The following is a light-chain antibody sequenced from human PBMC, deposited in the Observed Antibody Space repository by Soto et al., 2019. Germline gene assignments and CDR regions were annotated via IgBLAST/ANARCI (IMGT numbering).Light chain of an antibody. CDR2: DVS. Sequence: QSVLTQPASVSGSPGQSITISCTGTSSDVGGYNYVSWYQQHPGKAPKLMIYDVSNRPSGVSNRFSGSKSRNTASLTISGLQAEDEADYYCSSYTSSSTRVFSGGTKLTVL. CDR3: SSYTSSSTRV. J-gene: IGLJ2*01. V-gene: IGLV2-14*01. CDR1: SSDVGGYNY.